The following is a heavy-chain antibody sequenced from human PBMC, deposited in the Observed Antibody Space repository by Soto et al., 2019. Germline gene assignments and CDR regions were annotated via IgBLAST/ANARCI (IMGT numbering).Heavy chain of an antibody. J-gene: IGHJ4*02. Sequence: EVQVLESGGGLVQPGGSLRLSCAASGFTFSSYAMSWVRQAPGQGLEWVSAISGSGSNPYYADSVKGRFTISRDNSKNTLYLPMNSLRAEDTALYYCAKTASMTIRDGFDHWGQGTLGTVSS. V-gene: IGHV3-23*01. CDR2: ISGSGSNP. CDR1: GFTFSSYA. CDR3: AKTASMTIRDGFDH. D-gene: IGHD3-3*01.